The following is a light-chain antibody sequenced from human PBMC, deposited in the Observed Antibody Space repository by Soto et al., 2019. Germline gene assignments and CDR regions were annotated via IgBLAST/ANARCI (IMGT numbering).Light chain of an antibody. V-gene: IGKV3-20*01. CDR2: GAS. Sequence: EIVLTQSPGTLSLSPGERATLSCRASQSVSSSYLAWYQQKPGQAPRLLIYGASSRATGIPDRFSGSGYGTDFTLTISRLEPEDFAVYYCQQYVSSPPITFGQGTRLEIK. CDR1: QSVSSSY. CDR3: QQYVSSPPIT. J-gene: IGKJ5*01.